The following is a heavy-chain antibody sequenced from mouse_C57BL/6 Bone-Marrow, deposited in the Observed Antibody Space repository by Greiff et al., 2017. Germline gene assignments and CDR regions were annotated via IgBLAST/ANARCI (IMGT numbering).Heavy chain of an antibody. D-gene: IGHD3-2*02. CDR1: GYTFTSYW. CDR2: IHPNSGST. CDR3: HRQLTLPFDY. J-gene: IGHJ2*01. Sequence: VQLQQPGAELVKPGASVKLSCKASGYTFTSYWMHWVKQRPGQGLEWIGMIHPNSGSTNYNEKFKSKATLTVDTASSTAYMQLSSLTSEDSAVXYCHRQLTLPFDYWGQGTTLTVSS. V-gene: IGHV1-64*01.